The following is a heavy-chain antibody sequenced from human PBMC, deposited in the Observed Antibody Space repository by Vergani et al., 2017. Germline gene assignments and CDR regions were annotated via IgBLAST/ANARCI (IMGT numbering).Heavy chain of an antibody. D-gene: IGHD5-24*01. J-gene: IGHJ4*02. CDR2: ISSSSSYI. Sequence: EVQLVESGGGLVKPGGSLRLSCAASGFTFSSYSMNWVRQAPGKGLEWVSSISSSSSYIYYADSVKGRFTISRDNAKNSLYLQMNSLRAEDTAVYYCARAADGYKPYYFDYWGQGTLVTVSS. V-gene: IGHV3-21*01. CDR1: GFTFSSYS. CDR3: ARAADGYKPYYFDY.